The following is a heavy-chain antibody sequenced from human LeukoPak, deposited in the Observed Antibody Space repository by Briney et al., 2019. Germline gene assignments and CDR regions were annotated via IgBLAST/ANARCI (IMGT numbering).Heavy chain of an antibody. J-gene: IGHJ4*02. V-gene: IGHV3-7*01. CDR2: IKQDGSEK. CDR3: ARDQRGSMYYDYVWGSYRYTGQVDY. CDR1: GFTFSSYW. D-gene: IGHD3-16*02. Sequence: GGSLRLSCAASGFTFSSYWMSWVRQAPGKGLEWVANIKQDGSEKYYVDSVKGRFTISRDNAKNSLYLQMNSLRAEDTAVYYCARDQRGSMYYDYVWGSYRYTGQVDYWGQGTLVTVSS.